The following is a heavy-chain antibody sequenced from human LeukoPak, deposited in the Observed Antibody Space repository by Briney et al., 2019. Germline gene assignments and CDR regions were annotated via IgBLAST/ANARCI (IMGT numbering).Heavy chain of an antibody. J-gene: IGHJ6*03. V-gene: IGHV1-69*05. CDR2: IIPIFGTA. CDR3: ARDTAELSLDLPYYYYMDV. D-gene: IGHD3-16*02. Sequence: ASVKVSCKASGGTFSSYAISWVRQAPGQGLEWMGGIIPIFGTANYAQKFQGRVTITTDESTSTAYMELSSLSSEDTAVYYCARDTAELSLDLPYYYYMDVWGKGTTVTVSS. CDR1: GGTFSSYA.